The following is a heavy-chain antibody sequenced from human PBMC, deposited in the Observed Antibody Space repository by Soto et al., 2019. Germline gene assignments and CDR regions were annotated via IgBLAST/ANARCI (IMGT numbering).Heavy chain of an antibody. CDR1: GGSFSGYY. D-gene: IGHD3-10*01. Sequence: SETLSLTCAVYGGSFSGYYWTWIRQPPGTGLEWIGEINHSGSTNYNPSLKSRVTISVDTSKNQFSLKLSSVTAADTAVYFCARRHGLDIDAYYWGQGILDPVSS. V-gene: IGHV4-34*01. CDR2: INHSGST. CDR3: ARRHGLDIDAYY. J-gene: IGHJ4*02.